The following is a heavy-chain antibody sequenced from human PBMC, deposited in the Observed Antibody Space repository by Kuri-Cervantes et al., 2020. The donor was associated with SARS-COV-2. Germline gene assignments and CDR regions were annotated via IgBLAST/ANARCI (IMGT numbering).Heavy chain of an antibody. CDR1: GYSISSGYY. J-gene: IGHJ4*02. CDR2: IYHSGST. CDR3: ARLGSGWSQDY. V-gene: IGHV4-38-2*01. D-gene: IGHD6-19*01. Sequence: GSLRLSCAVSGYSISSGYYWGWIRQPPGKGLEWIGSIYHSGSTYYNPSLKSRVTISVDTSKNQFSLKLSSVTAADTAVYYCARLGSGWSQDYWGQGTLVTVYS.